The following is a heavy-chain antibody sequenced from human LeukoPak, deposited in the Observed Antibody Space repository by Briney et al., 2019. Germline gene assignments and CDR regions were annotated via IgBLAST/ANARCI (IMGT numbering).Heavy chain of an antibody. D-gene: IGHD6-13*01. V-gene: IGHV1-2*02. CDR1: GYTVTDYY. Sequence: ASVKVSCKASGYTVTDYYMHWVRQAPGQGLEWMGWINYNSGGTNYAQKFQGRVTMTRDTSTSTAYMELSRLTSDDTAVYYCAREGIGAAGDSFDYWGQGTLVTVSP. J-gene: IGHJ4*02. CDR3: AREGIGAAGDSFDY. CDR2: INYNSGGT.